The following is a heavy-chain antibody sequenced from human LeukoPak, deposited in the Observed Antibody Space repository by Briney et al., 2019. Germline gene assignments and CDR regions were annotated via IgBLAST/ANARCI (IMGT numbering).Heavy chain of an antibody. V-gene: IGHV1-2*02. D-gene: IGHD4-17*01. CDR3: SRVGGDSGRGWDPADY. J-gene: IGHJ4*02. Sequence: ASVPVSCKASGYTFTGYYMHWVRQAPGQGLEGMGCINPHSGGTKYAQQFQGRVTMTRDTTISIAYMVLFRLRSDDTAVYYCSRVGGDSGRGWDPADYRGQGTLVSVSS. CDR2: INPHSGGT. CDR1: GYTFTGYY.